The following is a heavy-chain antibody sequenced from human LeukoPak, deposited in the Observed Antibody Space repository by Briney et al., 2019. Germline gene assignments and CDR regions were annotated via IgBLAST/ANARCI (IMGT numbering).Heavy chain of an antibody. D-gene: IGHD3-22*01. J-gene: IGHJ4*02. CDR1: GYTFTSYG. CDR3: ARGDSSGVGFDY. CDR2: ISVYNGNT. Sequence: ASVKVSSKASGYTFTSYGISWVRQAPGQGLEWMGWISVYNGNTNYAQKLQGRVTMTTDTSTTTAYMELRSLRSDDTAVYYCARGDSSGVGFDYLGQGTLVTVSS. V-gene: IGHV1-18*01.